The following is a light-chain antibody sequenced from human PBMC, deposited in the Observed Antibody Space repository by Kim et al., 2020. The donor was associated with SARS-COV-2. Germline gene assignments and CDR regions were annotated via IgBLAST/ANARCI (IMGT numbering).Light chain of an antibody. V-gene: IGLV3-1*01. CDR2: QDS. CDR1: KLGDKY. CDR3: QAWDSSTWV. Sequence: SYELTQPLSVSVSLGQTASITCSGDKLGDKYACWYQQKPGQSPVLVIYQDSKRPSGIPERFSGSNSGNTATLTISGTQAMDEADYYCQAWDSSTWVFGGGTQLTVL. J-gene: IGLJ3*02.